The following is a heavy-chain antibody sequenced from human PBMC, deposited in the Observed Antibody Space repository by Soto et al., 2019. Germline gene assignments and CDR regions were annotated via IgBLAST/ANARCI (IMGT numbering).Heavy chain of an antibody. J-gene: IGHJ1*01. CDR2: ISGSGDST. CDR3: AKGVPGIAVAGTGYFQH. CDR1: GFTFSSYA. V-gene: IGHV3-23*01. Sequence: PGGSLRLSCAASGFTFSSYAMSWVRQAPGEGLEGVSGISGSGDSTYYADSVKGRFTISRDNSKKTVYLQMNSLRAEDTAVYYCAKGVPGIAVAGTGYFQHWGQGTLVTVSS. D-gene: IGHD6-19*01.